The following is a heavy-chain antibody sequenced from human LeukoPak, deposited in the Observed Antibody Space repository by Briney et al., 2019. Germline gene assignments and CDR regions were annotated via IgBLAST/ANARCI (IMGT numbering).Heavy chain of an antibody. CDR1: GYSFTTYW. V-gene: IGHV5-51*01. D-gene: IGHD6-19*01. Sequence: GGSLQISCKGSGYSFTTYWIGWGRQMPGKGLEWRGIINPGDSETMYSPSFQGQVTISADKSITTAYLQWSSLKASDTAMYYCARPGYRSRYFDYWGQGTLVTVSS. CDR3: ARPGYRSRYFDY. CDR2: INPGDSET. J-gene: IGHJ4*02.